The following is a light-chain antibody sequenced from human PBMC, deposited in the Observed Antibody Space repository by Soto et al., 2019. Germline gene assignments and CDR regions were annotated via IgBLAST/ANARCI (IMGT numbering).Light chain of an antibody. V-gene: IGLV1-40*01. CDR1: SANIGAGYD. CDR3: QSYDSSLSVV. Sequence: QSVLTQPPSVAGAPWQRVTISCTGRSANIGAGYDVHWYQQLPGTAPKLLIYGNSNRPSGVPDRFSGSKSGTSASLAITGLQAEYEADYSCQSYDSSLSVVFGGGTKLTVL. CDR2: GNS. J-gene: IGLJ2*01.